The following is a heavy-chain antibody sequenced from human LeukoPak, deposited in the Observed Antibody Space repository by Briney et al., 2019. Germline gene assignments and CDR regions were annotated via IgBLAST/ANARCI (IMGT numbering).Heavy chain of an antibody. D-gene: IGHD5-18*01. CDR1: GYTFTIYG. Sequence: ASVKVSCTSSGYTFTIYGISWVRQAPGQGLEWMGWISAYNGNTNYAQKLQGRVTMTTDTSTSTAYMELRSLRSDDTAVYYCARASDTAMVRVYFDYWGQGTLVTVSS. J-gene: IGHJ4*02. V-gene: IGHV1-18*01. CDR2: ISAYNGNT. CDR3: ARASDTAMVRVYFDY.